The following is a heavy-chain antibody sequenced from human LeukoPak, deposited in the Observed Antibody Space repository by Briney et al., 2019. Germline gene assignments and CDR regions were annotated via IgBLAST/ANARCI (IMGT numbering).Heavy chain of an antibody. CDR1: GFTFSSYA. CDR3: AKASSGASYYYGLDV. J-gene: IGHJ6*02. CDR2: ISGSGGST. V-gene: IGHV3-23*01. Sequence: GGSLRLSCAASGFTFSSYAMSWVRQAPGKGLEWVSAISGSGGSTYYADSVKGRFTISRANSKNTLYLQMNSLRGDDTAVYYCAKASSGASYYYGLDVWGQGTTVTVSS. D-gene: IGHD3-22*01.